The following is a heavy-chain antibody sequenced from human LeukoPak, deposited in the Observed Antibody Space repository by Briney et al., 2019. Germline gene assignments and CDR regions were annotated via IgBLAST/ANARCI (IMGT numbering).Heavy chain of an antibody. CDR1: GFTFSNYS. D-gene: IGHD3-10*01. Sequence: PGGSLRLSCAASGFTFSNYSMNWVRQAPGKGLEWVSSISSSSSYIYYADSVKGRFTVSRDNAKNSLYLQMNSLRAEDTAVYYCARDLGGSGNYYTNDAFDIWGQGTTVTVSS. V-gene: IGHV3-21*01. CDR2: ISSSSSYI. J-gene: IGHJ3*02. CDR3: ARDLGGSGNYYTNDAFDI.